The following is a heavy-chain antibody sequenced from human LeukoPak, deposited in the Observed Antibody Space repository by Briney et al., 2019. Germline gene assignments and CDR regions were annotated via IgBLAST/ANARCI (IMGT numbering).Heavy chain of an antibody. D-gene: IGHD2-15*01. CDR2: IKQDGSEK. V-gene: IGHV3-7*01. Sequence: GGSLRLSCAASGFTFSSYAMSWVRQAPGKGLEWVANIKQDGSEKYYVDSVKGRFTISRDNAKNSLYLQMNSLRAEDTAVYYCARADDIVVVVAAPPYFDYWGQGTLVTVSS. CDR1: GFTFSSYA. J-gene: IGHJ4*02. CDR3: ARADDIVVVVAAPPYFDY.